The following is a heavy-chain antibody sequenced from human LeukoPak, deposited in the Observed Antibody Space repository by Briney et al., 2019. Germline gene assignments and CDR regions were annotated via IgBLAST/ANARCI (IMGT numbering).Heavy chain of an antibody. D-gene: IGHD6-13*01. V-gene: IGHV4-34*01. CDR2: INHSGST. CDR1: GGSFSGYY. CDR3: ARGRGSSSWIDY. J-gene: IGHJ4*02. Sequence: PSETLSLTCAVYGGSFSGYYWSWICQPPGKGLEWIGEINHSGSTNYNPSLKSRVTISVDTSKNQFSLKLSSVTTADTAVYYCARGRGSSSWIDYWGQGTLVTVSS.